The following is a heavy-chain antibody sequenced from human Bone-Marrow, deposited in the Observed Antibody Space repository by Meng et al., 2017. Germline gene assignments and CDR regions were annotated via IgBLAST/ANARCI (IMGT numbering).Heavy chain of an antibody. CDR2: TYQSGTT. Sequence: QVQLQESGPGLVEPSGTLSLTCTVSGASITISHWFTWVRQPPGKGLEWIGETYQSGTTTYSPSLKSRATISIDKSRNHFSLKLTSVTAADTAIYYCATQESRDGHSPYWGQGTLVTVSS. J-gene: IGHJ4*02. V-gene: IGHV4-4*02. CDR3: ATQESRDGHSPY. D-gene: IGHD5-24*01. CDR1: GASITISHW.